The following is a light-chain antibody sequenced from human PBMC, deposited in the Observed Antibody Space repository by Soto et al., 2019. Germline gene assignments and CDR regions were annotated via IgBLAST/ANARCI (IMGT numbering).Light chain of an antibody. CDR2: GAS. V-gene: IGKV3-20*01. Sequence: EIVLTESPDTLSLSPGDRATLSCRASQSVTTNYLAWYQQKPGQAPRLLIYGASSRATGIPDRFSGSGSGTDFTLTISRLEPEDFAVYHCQQYYNSPITFGQGTRLEIK. CDR1: QSVTTNY. J-gene: IGKJ5*01. CDR3: QQYYNSPIT.